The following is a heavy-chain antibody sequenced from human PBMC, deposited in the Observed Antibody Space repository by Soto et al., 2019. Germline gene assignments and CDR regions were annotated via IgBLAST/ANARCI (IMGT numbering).Heavy chain of an antibody. J-gene: IGHJ2*01. CDR1: GFTFSSYG. CDR3: ARDLRGGGDWYFDL. Sequence: QVQLVESGGGVVQPGRSLRLSCAASGFTFSSYGMHWVLQAPGKGLEWVAVIWYDGSNKYYADSGKGRFTISRDNSKNTLYLQMNSLRADDKAVYYCARDLRGGGDWYFDLWGRGTLVTVSS. CDR2: IWYDGSNK. D-gene: IGHD2-21*01. V-gene: IGHV3-33*01.